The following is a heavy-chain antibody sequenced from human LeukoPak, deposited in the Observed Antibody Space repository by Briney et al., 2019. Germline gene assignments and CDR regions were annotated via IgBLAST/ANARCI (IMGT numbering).Heavy chain of an antibody. CDR2: ISGSGGST. CDR3: AKDNNPYSNRSLQFFPH. Sequence: GGSLRLSCAASGFTFSSYGMTWVRQAPGKGLEWVSAISGSGGSTYYADSVKGRSTISRDNSKNTLYLQMNSLRAEDTAVYYRAKDNNPYSNRSLQFFPHCGQGTLVTVSS. J-gene: IGHJ1*01. D-gene: IGHD6-13*01. V-gene: IGHV3-23*01. CDR1: GFTFSSYG.